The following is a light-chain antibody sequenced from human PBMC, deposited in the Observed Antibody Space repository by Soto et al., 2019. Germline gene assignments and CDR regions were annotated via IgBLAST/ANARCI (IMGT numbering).Light chain of an antibody. CDR1: QSISSW. Sequence: DIQMTQSPPTLSASVGDRLTITCRASQSISSWLAWYQQKPGKAPKLLIFDASSLESGVPSRFSGSGSGTDFTLTISSLQPEDFATYYCQQYENYWTFGQGTKVDIK. V-gene: IGKV1-5*01. CDR3: QQYENYWT. J-gene: IGKJ1*01. CDR2: DAS.